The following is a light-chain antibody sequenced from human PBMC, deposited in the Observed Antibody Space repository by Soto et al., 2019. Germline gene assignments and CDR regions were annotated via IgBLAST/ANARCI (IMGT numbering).Light chain of an antibody. CDR2: DAS. Sequence: DIQMTQSPSTLSASVGDRVTITCRASQSISSRLAWYQQKPGKAPKILIYDASNLESGVPSRFSGSGSGTEFTLTISSLQPDDFATYYCQQYNSYSLTFGGGTKVEIE. CDR1: QSISSR. J-gene: IGKJ4*01. CDR3: QQYNSYSLT. V-gene: IGKV1-5*01.